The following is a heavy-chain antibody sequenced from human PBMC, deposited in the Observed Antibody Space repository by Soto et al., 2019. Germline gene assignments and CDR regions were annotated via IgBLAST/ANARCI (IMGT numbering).Heavy chain of an antibody. V-gene: IGHV4-34*01. CDR2: INHSGST. Sequence: QVQLQQWGAGLLKPSETLSLTCAVYGGSFSGYYWSWIRQPPGKGLEWIGEINHSGSTNYNPSLKSRVTISVDTSKNQFSLKLSSVTAADTAVYYCARGRYSSSWYSKGLDYWGQGTLVTVSS. D-gene: IGHD6-13*01. CDR3: ARGRYSSSWYSKGLDY. CDR1: GGSFSGYY. J-gene: IGHJ4*02.